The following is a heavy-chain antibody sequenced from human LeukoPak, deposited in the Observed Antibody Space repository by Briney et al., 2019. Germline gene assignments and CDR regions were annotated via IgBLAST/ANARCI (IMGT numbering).Heavy chain of an antibody. V-gene: IGHV3-72*01. CDR3: ARESGGGVLGYFDL. Sequence: PGGSLRLSCAASGFTFSDHCMDWVRQAPGKGLEWVGRTRNKANSYTTEYAASVKGRFTISRDDSKKSLYLQMNSLKTEDTAVYYCARESGGGVLGYFDLWGRGTLVIVSS. J-gene: IGHJ2*01. D-gene: IGHD3-10*01. CDR1: GFTFSDHC. CDR2: TRNKANSYTT.